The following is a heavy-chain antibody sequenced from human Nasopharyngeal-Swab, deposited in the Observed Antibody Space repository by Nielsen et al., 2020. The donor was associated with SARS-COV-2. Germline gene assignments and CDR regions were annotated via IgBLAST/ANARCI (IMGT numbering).Heavy chain of an antibody. D-gene: IGHD6-13*01. V-gene: IGHV3-15*01. Sequence: WIRQPPGKGLEWVGRIKSKTDGGTTDYTAPLKGRFTISRDDSKNTLYLQMNSLEIEDTAVYYCTTDRYSSSWYNAINYWGQGTLVTVSS. CDR3: TTDRYSSSWYNAINY. J-gene: IGHJ4*02. CDR2: IKSKTDGGTT.